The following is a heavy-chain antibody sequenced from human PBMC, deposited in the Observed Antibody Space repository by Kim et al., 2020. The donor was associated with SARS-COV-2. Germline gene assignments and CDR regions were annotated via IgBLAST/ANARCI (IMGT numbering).Heavy chain of an antibody. CDR1: GGSFSGYY. CDR3: ARPPQWELKHGRSAFDI. Sequence: SETLSLTCAVYGGSFSGYYWSWIRQPPGKGLEWIGEINHSGSTNYNPSLKSRVTISVDTSKNQFSLKLSSVTAADTAVYYCARPPQWELKHGRSAFDIWGQGTMVTVSS. J-gene: IGHJ3*02. CDR2: INHSGST. V-gene: IGHV4-34*01. D-gene: IGHD1-26*01.